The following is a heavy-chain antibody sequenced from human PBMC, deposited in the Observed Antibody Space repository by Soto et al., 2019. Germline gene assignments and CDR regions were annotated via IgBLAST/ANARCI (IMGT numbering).Heavy chain of an antibody. J-gene: IGHJ4*02. CDR3: AKDRGSSWYLLVY. CDR2: ISGSGGST. CDR1: GFTLSSYA. Sequence: GGSLRLSCAASGFTLSSYAMSWVRQAPGKGLEWVSAISGSGGSTYYADSVKGRFTISRDNSKNTLYLQMNSLRAEDTAVYYCAKDRGSSWYLLVYWGQGTLVTVSS. D-gene: IGHD6-13*01. V-gene: IGHV3-23*01.